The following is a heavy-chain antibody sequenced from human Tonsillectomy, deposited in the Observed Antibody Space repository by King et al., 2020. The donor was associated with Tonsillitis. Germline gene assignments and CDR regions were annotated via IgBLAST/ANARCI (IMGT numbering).Heavy chain of an antibody. D-gene: IGHD1-26*01. CDR1: GYTFTGYY. CDR2: INPNSGGT. Sequence: VQLVQSGAEVKKPGASVKGSCKASGYTFTGYYIHWVRQAPGQGLEWMGWINPNSGGTDDAQKFQGRVTMTRDTFITTAYMDLSRLRSDDTALYYCARARGGSYLFAYWGQGTLVTVSS. J-gene: IGHJ4*02. V-gene: IGHV1-2*02. CDR3: ARARGGSYLFAY.